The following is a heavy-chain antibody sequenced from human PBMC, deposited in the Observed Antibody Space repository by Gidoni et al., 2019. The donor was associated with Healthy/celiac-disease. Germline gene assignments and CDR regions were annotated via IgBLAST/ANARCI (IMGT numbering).Heavy chain of an antibody. D-gene: IGHD2-15*01. Sequence: EVQLLESGGGLVQPGGSLRLSCAASGFTFSSYAMRWVRQAPRKGLEGVSAISGSGGSTYYADSVKGRFTISRDNSKNTLYLQMNSLRAEDTAVYYCAKGFRRVVAANGRFVPGMDVWGQGTTVTVSS. CDR3: AKGFRRVVAANGRFVPGMDV. CDR1: GFTFSSYA. J-gene: IGHJ6*02. CDR2: ISGSGGST. V-gene: IGHV3-23*01.